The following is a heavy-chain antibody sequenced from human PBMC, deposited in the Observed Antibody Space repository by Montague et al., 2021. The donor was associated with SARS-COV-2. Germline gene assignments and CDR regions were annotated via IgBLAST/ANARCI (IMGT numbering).Heavy chain of an antibody. CDR1: GGSISNYY. Sequence: SETRSLTCTVSGGSISNYYWSWIRQPPGKGLEWIGYIYYSGSTNYNPSLKSRVTISVDTSKSQFSLKLSSVTAADTAVYYCARVQRGYYYGLGVSAHFDYWGQGTLVTVSS. D-gene: IGHD3-10*01. V-gene: IGHV4-59*01. CDR3: ARVQRGYYYGLGVSAHFDY. J-gene: IGHJ4*02. CDR2: IYYSGST.